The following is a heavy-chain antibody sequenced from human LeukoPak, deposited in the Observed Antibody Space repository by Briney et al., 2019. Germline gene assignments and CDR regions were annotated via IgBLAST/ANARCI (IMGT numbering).Heavy chain of an antibody. CDR2: INPNSGDT. CDR3: ARDYYDASGYYSFDS. D-gene: IGHD3-22*01. CDR1: GYNFSGYY. V-gene: IGHV1-2*02. Sequence: ASVKVSCKASGYNFSGYYVHWVRQAPGQGLEWMGYINPNSGDTKFARRFQGRVTMTRDTSINTAYMELSSLKSDDTAVYYCARDYYDASGYYSFDSWGQGTLVTVSS. J-gene: IGHJ4*02.